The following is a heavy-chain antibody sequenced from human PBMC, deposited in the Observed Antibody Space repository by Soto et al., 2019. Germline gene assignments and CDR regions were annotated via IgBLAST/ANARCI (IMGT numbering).Heavy chain of an antibody. CDR3: ARAWAVAGTALDY. J-gene: IGHJ4*02. CDR2: IGSGGDT. Sequence: EVQLVESGGGLVQPGGSLRLSCAASGFTFSSYDMHWVRQVIGKGLEWVSGIGSGGDTYYPGSVKGRFTISRENAKNSFYLQMTSLRAGDTAIYYCARAWAVAGTALDYWGQGTLVAVSS. D-gene: IGHD6-19*01. CDR1: GFTFSSYD. V-gene: IGHV3-13*04.